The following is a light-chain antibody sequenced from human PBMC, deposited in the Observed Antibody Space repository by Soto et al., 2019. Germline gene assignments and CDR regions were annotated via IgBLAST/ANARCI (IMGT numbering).Light chain of an antibody. Sequence: EIVLTQSPATLSLSPGERATLSCRASQSVSSYLAWYQQKPGQAPRLLIYDASNRATGIPARFSGSGSGTDFTLTISSLEPEDFAVYYCQQYHKWPGTFGPGTKVDF. J-gene: IGKJ3*01. CDR3: QQYHKWPGT. CDR2: DAS. CDR1: QSVSSY. V-gene: IGKV3-11*01.